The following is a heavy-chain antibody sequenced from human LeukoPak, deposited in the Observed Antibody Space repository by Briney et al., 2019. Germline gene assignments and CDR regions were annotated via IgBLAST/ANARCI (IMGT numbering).Heavy chain of an antibody. CDR1: GFTFSSYA. CDR2: ISGSGGST. J-gene: IGHJ3*02. Sequence: GGSLRLSCAASGFTFSSYAMSWVRQAPGKGLEWVSAISGSGGSTYYADSVKGWFTISRDNSKNTLYLQMNSLRAEDTAVYYCAKDRPVRYFDWLPAFDIWGQGTMVTVSS. D-gene: IGHD3-9*01. V-gene: IGHV3-23*01. CDR3: AKDRPVRYFDWLPAFDI.